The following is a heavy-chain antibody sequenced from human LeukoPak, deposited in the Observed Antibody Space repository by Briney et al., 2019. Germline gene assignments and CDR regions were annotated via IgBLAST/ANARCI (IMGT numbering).Heavy chain of an antibody. J-gene: IGHJ4*02. D-gene: IGHD1-14*01. Sequence: GGSLRLSCAASGFSFSSCGFNWVRQAPGKGLEWVSSIGPTGTDRYYADSVRGRFSISRDNAKNSMYLQMDSLRDEDTAVYYCATETIGRHYDYWGQGTLLTVSS. CDR3: ATETIGRHYDY. CDR2: IGPTGTDR. CDR1: GFSFSSCG. V-gene: IGHV3-21*01.